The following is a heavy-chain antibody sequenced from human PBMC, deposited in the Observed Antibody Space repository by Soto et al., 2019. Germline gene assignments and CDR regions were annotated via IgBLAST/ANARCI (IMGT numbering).Heavy chain of an antibody. CDR1: GGTFSSYA. CDR2: IIPIFGTA. Sequence: GASVKVSCKASGGTFSSYAISWVRQAPGQGLEWMGGIIPIFGTANYAQKFQGRVTITADESTSTAYMELSSLRSEDTAVYYCARVGDYYGSGSYYSDYYYYGMEVWGQGTTVTVSS. J-gene: IGHJ6*02. CDR3: ARVGDYYGSGSYYSDYYYYGMEV. V-gene: IGHV1-69*13. D-gene: IGHD3-10*01.